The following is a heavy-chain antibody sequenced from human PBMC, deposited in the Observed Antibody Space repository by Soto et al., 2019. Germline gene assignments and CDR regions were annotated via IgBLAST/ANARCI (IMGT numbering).Heavy chain of an antibody. D-gene: IGHD3-10*01. CDR3: ARDIGSYAYGEGY. V-gene: IGHV4-4*07. J-gene: IGHJ4*02. CDR2: VYSSGTT. Sequence: PFETPSLTCSVPGGSINSYWWSWIRQPAGKGLEWIGRVYSSGTTDYNPSLNSRATLSVETSKNQFSLKLSSVTAADTAVYYCARDIGSYAYGEGYWGQGIQVTVSS. CDR1: GGSINSYW.